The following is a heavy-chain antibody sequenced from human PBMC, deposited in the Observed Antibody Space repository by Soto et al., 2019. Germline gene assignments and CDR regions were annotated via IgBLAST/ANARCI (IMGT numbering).Heavy chain of an antibody. J-gene: IGHJ6*02. CDR3: ARGADYGDYADYYYGMDV. CDR1: GYTFTGFY. V-gene: IGHV1-69*06. Sequence: QVQLVQSGAEVKRPGASVKVSCQASGYTFTGFYMHWVRQAPGQGLEWMGGIIPIFGTANYAQKFQGRVTITADKSTSTAYMELSSLRSEDTAVYYCARGADYGDYADYYYGMDVWGQGTTVTVSS. CDR2: IIPIFGTA. D-gene: IGHD4-17*01.